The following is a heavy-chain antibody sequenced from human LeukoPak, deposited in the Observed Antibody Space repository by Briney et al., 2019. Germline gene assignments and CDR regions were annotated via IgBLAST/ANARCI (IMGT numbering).Heavy chain of an antibody. D-gene: IGHD3-22*01. CDR1: GYTFTSYD. CDR2: IIPIFGTA. CDR3: ARTYYYDSADFRTLYGMDV. Sequence: ASVKVSCKASGYTFTSYDISWVRQAPGQGLEWMGGIIPIFGTANYAQKFQGRVTITADESTSTAYMELSSLRSEDTAVYYCARTYYYDSADFRTLYGMDVWGQGTTVTVSS. V-gene: IGHV1-69*13. J-gene: IGHJ6*02.